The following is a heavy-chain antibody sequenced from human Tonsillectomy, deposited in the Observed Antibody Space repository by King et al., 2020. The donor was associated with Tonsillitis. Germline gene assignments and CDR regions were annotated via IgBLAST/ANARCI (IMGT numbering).Heavy chain of an antibody. CDR1: GYTFTSYD. J-gene: IGHJ6*02. CDR2: MKPNSGNT. V-gene: IGHV1-8*02. Sequence: QLVQSGAEVKKPGASVKVSCKASGYTFTSYDINWVRQATGQGLEWMGWMKPNSGNTGYAQKFQGRVTMTRNTSLSTAYMELSSLRSEDTAVYYCARAKSTVVTPLWDYYYYGMDVWGQGTTVTVSS. CDR3: ARAKSTVVTPLWDYYYYGMDV. D-gene: IGHD2-21*02.